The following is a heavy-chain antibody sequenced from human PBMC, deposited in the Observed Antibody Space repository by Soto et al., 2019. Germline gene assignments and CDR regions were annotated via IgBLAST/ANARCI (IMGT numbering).Heavy chain of an antibody. CDR1: GFTFNTHW. J-gene: IGHJ4*02. CDR3: ARGGAMGVDY. CDR2: IYFDGITT. Sequence: EVQLVESGGGVVQPGGSLRLSCTASGFTFNTHWMHWVRQAPGKGLVWVSRIYFDGITTNYADSVKGRLSVSRDNAKNTLYLHVNTLRDEETAVYYYARGGAMGVDYWGQGTLVTVSS. V-gene: IGHV3-74*01. D-gene: IGHD1-26*01.